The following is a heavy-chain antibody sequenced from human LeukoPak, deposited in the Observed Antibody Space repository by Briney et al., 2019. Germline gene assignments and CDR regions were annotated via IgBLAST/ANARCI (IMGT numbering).Heavy chain of an antibody. CDR2: ISAYNGNT. V-gene: IGHV1-18*01. CDR3: ARDRVTTVTTHFDY. D-gene: IGHD4-17*01. CDR1: GYTFTSYG. Sequence: ASXKVSCKASGYTFTSYGISWVRQAPGQGLEWMGWISAYNGNTNYAQKLQGRVTMTTDTSTSTAYMELRSLRSDDTAVYYCARDRVTTVTTHFDYWGQGTLVTVSS. J-gene: IGHJ4*02.